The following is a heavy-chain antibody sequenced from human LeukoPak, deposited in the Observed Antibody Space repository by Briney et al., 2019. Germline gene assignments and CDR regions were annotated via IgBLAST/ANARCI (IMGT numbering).Heavy chain of an antibody. CDR2: IKQDGSEK. V-gene: IGHV3-7*04. Sequence: QPGGSLRLSCAASGFTFSSYAMHWIRQAPGKGLEWVANIKQDGSEKFYVDSVKGRFIISRDNAKNSLYLQMNSLRAEDMAVYYCARAYSSGWFQAGFWGQGTLVTVSS. D-gene: IGHD6-19*01. CDR3: ARAYSSGWFQAGF. J-gene: IGHJ4*02. CDR1: GFTFSSYA.